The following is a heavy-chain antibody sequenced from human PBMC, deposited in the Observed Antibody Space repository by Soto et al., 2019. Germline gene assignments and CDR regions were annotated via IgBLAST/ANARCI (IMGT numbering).Heavy chain of an antibody. D-gene: IGHD6-13*01. Sequence: EVQLLESGGGLVQPGGSLRLSCAASGFTFSSYAMSWVRQAPGKGLEWVSAISGSGGTTYYADSVKGRFTISRDNSKNTLYLQMNSLRAEETAVYYCAKSSIAAAEIFDYWGQGTLVTVSS. J-gene: IGHJ4*02. CDR2: ISGSGGTT. CDR1: GFTFSSYA. V-gene: IGHV3-23*01. CDR3: AKSSIAAAEIFDY.